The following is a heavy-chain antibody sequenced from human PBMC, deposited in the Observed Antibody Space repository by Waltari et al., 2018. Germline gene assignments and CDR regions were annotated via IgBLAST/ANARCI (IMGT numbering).Heavy chain of an antibody. CDR2: IIPILGIA. CDR3: AGRLLSGWFDP. J-gene: IGHJ5*02. Sequence: VQLVQSGAEGQKPGPSGKVSCKASGGTCSRNDISWVRQAPGQGLEWMGGIIPILGIANYAQKFQGRVTITADKSTSTAYMELSSLRSEDTAVYYCAGRLLSGWFDPWGQGTLVTVSS. D-gene: IGHD2-2*01. V-gene: IGHV1-69*10. CDR1: GGTCSRND.